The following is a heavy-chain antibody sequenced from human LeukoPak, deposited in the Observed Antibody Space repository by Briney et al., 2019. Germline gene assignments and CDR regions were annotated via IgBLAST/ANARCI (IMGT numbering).Heavy chain of an antibody. Sequence: GGSLRLSCAASGFTFSSYAMSWVRQAPGKGLEWVANIKQDGSEKYYVDSVKGRFTISRDNAKNSLYLQMNSLRAEDTAVYYCARGAAAIQYYYYGMDVWGQGTTVTVSS. CDR1: GFTFSSYA. J-gene: IGHJ6*02. CDR2: IKQDGSEK. CDR3: ARGAAAIQYYYYGMDV. V-gene: IGHV3-7*01. D-gene: IGHD2-2*01.